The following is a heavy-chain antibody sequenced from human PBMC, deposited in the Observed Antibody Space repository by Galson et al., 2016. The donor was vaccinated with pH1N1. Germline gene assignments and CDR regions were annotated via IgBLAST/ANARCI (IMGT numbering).Heavy chain of an antibody. J-gene: IGHJ4*02. Sequence: SVKVSCKASGYTFSNYGISWVRQAPGKGLEWMGCIAPDSGATSYAQKVQGRVTMTRDTANNRVYMELSRLRSDDTAIDYCASALRTVVFDFWGQGTLVTVSS. V-gene: IGHV1-18*01. CDR2: IAPDSGAT. CDR1: GYTFSNYG. CDR3: ASALRTVVFDF. D-gene: IGHD2-15*01.